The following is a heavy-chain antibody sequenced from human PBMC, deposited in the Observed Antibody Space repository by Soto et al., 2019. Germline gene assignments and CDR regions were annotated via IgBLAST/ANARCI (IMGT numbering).Heavy chain of an antibody. V-gene: IGHV1-2*02. J-gene: IGHJ4*02. D-gene: IGHD1-26*01. CDR1: GYTFTDYH. Sequence: QVQLVQSGAEVKKPEASVRVSCKTSGYTFTDYHIHWMRQAPGQGLECLGWINPNTGVTTYTQKFQGRVTFTRDTSISTAYMELSSLRSDDTAVYYCARESWSYVDWGQGTLVTVSS. CDR2: INPNTGVT. CDR3: ARESWSYVD.